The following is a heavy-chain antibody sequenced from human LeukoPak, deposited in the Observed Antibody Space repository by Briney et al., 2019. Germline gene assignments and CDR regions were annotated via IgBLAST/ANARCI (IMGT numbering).Heavy chain of an antibody. J-gene: IGHJ4*02. CDR1: GFTFSSYA. CDR2: ISYDGSNK. D-gene: IGHD6-19*01. V-gene: IGHV3-30*04. CDR3: ARDYRAATGYSSGWYPYYFGY. Sequence: GGSLRLSCAASGFTFSSYAMHWVRQAPGKGLEWVAVISYDGSNKYYADSVKGRFTISRDNSKNTLYLQMNSLRAEDTAVYYCARDYRAATGYSSGWYPYYFGYWGQGTLVTVSS.